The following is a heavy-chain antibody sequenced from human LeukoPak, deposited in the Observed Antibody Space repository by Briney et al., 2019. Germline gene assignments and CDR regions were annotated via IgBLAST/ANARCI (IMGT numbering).Heavy chain of an antibody. V-gene: IGHV1-24*01. CDR2: FDPEDGET. J-gene: IGHJ4*02. CDR3: ATDLNGMTTVTTPPVV. CDR1: GYTPTELS. Sequence: ASVKVSCKVSGYTPTELSMHWVRQAPGKGLEWMGGFDPEDGETIYAQKFQGRVTMTEDTSTDTAYMELSSLRSEDTAVYYCATDLNGMTTVTTPPVVWGQGTLVTVSS. D-gene: IGHD4-17*01.